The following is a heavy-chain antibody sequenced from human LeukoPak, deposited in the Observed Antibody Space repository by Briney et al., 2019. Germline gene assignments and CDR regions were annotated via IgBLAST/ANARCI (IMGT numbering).Heavy chain of an antibody. CDR3: ARGAGPYDSSRRDFDY. J-gene: IGHJ4*02. CDR1: GASISSGGYS. D-gene: IGHD3-22*01. V-gene: IGHV4-30-2*01. CDR2: INHSGST. Sequence: PSQTLSLTCAVSGASISSGGYSWSWIRQPPGKGLEWIGEINHSGSTNYNPSLKSRVTISVDTSKNQFSLKLSSVAAADTAVYYCARGAGPYDSSRRDFDYWGQGTLVTVSS.